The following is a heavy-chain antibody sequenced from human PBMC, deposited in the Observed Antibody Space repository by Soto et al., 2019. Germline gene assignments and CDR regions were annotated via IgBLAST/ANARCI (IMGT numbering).Heavy chain of an antibody. J-gene: IGHJ3*02. D-gene: IGHD2-21*02. CDR2: VYSGGST. V-gene: IGHV3-53*02. Sequence: EVQLVETGGGLIQPGGSLRLSCAASGFTVSSSYMSWVRQAPGKGLEWVSIVYSGGSTYYADSVKGRFTISRDNSKNTLYLQMISLRAEDTAVYYCAIGSYCGGGCYGAAFYIWGQGTMVTVSS. CDR1: GFTVSSSY. CDR3: AIGSYCGGGCYGAAFYI.